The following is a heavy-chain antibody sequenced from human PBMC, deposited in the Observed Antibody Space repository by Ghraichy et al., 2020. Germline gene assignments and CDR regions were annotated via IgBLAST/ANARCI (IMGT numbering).Heavy chain of an antibody. D-gene: IGHD3-10*01. J-gene: IGHJ6*03. Sequence: GGSLRLSCAASGFSVSNNYMTWVRQAPGKGLEWFSLIFSGGNTYYADSVKGRFTISRDNSKNTLYLQMNSLGAEDTAVYYCARGVLWFNYYYMDVWGKGTTVTVSS. V-gene: IGHV3-53*01. CDR2: IFSGGNT. CDR3: ARGVLWFNYYYMDV. CDR1: GFSVSNNY.